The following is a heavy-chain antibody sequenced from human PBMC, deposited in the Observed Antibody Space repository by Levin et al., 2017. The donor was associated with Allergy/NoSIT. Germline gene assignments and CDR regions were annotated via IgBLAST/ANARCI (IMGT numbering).Heavy chain of an antibody. Sequence: GESLKISCAGTGFIFNNYAMSWVRQTPGKGLEWVSTITAGGVGTYFADYVEGRFTISTDTSQNTVYLHMSSLRAEDTAVYYCAKSPSASGAYGMDVWGRGTTVTVSS. J-gene: IGHJ6*02. CDR3: AKSPSASGAYGMDV. D-gene: IGHD1-26*01. V-gene: IGHV3-23*01. CDR2: ITAGGVGT. CDR1: GFIFNNYA.